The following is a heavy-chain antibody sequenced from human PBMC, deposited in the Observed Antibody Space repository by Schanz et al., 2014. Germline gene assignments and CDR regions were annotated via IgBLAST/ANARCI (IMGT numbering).Heavy chain of an antibody. CDR2: IYSDGST. J-gene: IGHJ4*02. D-gene: IGHD2-15*01. CDR1: GFTVSNNY. V-gene: IGHV3-66*01. CDR3: ARDPGGTKTHGL. Sequence: EVQLVESGGGLVQPGGSLRLSCAASGFTVSNNYMSWVRQAPGKGLECVSIIYSDGSTYYVDSVKGRFIISRDNSKNTGYRQMNSLRAEDTAVYYCARDPGGTKTHGLWGQGTLVTVSS.